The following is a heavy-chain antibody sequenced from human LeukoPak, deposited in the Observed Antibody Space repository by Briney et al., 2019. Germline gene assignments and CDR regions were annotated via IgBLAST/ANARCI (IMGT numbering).Heavy chain of an antibody. V-gene: IGHV3-23*01. CDR2: ISGSGGST. J-gene: IGHJ4*02. CDR1: GFTFSSYA. D-gene: IGHD3-22*01. Sequence: PGGSLRLSCAASGFTFSSYAMSWVRQAPGKGLEWVSAISGSGGSTYYADSVKGRFTISRDNSKNTLYLQMNSLRAEVTAVYYCAKDTPFDYYDSSGHDYWGQGTLVTVSS. CDR3: AKDTPFDYYDSSGHDY.